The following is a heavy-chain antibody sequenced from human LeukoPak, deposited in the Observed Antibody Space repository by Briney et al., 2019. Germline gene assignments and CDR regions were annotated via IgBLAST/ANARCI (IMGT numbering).Heavy chain of an antibody. CDR2: VYYSGNT. CDR3: ARGLTSGYYGSYYMDV. V-gene: IGHV4-59*01. Sequence: SETLSLTCTVSGGSLSNYYWTWIRQPPGKGLEWIGSVYYSGNTYYNPSLRSRVTISLDTSKNQFSLKLRSVTAADTAVYYCARGLTSGYYGSYYMDVWGRGTTLTVSS. D-gene: IGHD3-22*01. CDR1: GGSLSNYY. J-gene: IGHJ6*03.